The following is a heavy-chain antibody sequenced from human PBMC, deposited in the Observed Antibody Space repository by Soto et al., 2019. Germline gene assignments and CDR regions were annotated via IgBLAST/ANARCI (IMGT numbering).Heavy chain of an antibody. CDR3: ARGVRAATSRYYGMDV. D-gene: IGHD2-2*01. CDR1: GYTFTSYD. V-gene: IGHV1-8*01. CDR2: MNPNSGNT. Sequence: QVQLVQSGAEVKKPGASVKVSYKASGYTFTSYDINWVRQATGQGLEWMGWMNPNSGNTGYAQKFQGRVTMTRNTSISTAYMELSSLRSEDTAVYYCARGVRAATSRYYGMDVWGQGTTVTVSS. J-gene: IGHJ6*02.